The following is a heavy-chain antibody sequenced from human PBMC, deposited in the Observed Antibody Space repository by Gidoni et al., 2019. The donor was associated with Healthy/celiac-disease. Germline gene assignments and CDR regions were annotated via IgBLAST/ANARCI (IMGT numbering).Heavy chain of an antibody. CDR1: GFTFSSYA. V-gene: IGHV3-23*01. CDR2: ISGRGGST. D-gene: IGHD3-22*01. J-gene: IGHJ4*02. CDR3: AKGDSSGYYPKGPFDY. Sequence: EVQLFESGGGLVQPGGSLRLSCAASGFTFSSYAMSWVRQAPGKGLEWVSAISGRGGSTYYADSVKGRFTISKDNSKNTLYLQMNSLRAEDTAVYYCAKGDSSGYYPKGPFDYWGQGTLVTVSS.